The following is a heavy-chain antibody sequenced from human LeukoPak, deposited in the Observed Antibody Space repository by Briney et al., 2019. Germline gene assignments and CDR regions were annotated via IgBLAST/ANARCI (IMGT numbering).Heavy chain of an antibody. V-gene: IGHV1-2*02. D-gene: IGHD3-9*01. Sequence: ASVKVSCKASGYTFTGYYMHWVGQAPGQGLEGMGWINPNSGGRNYAQKCQGRVTMTRDTSISTAYMELSRLRSDDTAVYYCARDHSGYYMGTDYWGQGTLVTVSS. CDR1: GYTFTGYY. CDR2: INPNSGGR. J-gene: IGHJ4*02. CDR3: ARDHSGYYMGTDY.